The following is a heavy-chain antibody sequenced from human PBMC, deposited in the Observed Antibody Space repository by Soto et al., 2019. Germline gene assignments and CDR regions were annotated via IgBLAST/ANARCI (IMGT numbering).Heavy chain of an antibody. V-gene: IGHV1-18*01. J-gene: IGHJ5*02. CDR3: AREIAPLGRTWFDP. D-gene: IGHD3-22*01. CDR2: ISAYNGNT. Sequence: GASVKVSCKSSGYTFTSYGITWVRQAPGQGLEWMGWISAYNGNTNYAQKLQGRVTMTTDTSTSTAYMELRSLRSDDTAVYYCAREIAPLGRTWFDPWGQGTLVTVSS. CDR1: GYTFTSYG.